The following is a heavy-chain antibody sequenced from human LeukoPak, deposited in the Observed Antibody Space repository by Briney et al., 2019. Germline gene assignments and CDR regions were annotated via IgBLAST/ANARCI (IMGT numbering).Heavy chain of an antibody. V-gene: IGHV3-23*01. D-gene: IGHD3-22*01. CDR3: AKVVLGGSGYYTFDY. CDR1: GFTFSSYA. Sequence: GGSLRLSCAASGFTFSSYAMSWVRQAPGKGLEWVSAISGSGGSTYYADSVKGRFTISRDNSKSTLYLQMNSLRAEDTAVYYCAKVVLGGSGYYTFDYWGQGTLVTVSS. CDR2: ISGSGGST. J-gene: IGHJ4*02.